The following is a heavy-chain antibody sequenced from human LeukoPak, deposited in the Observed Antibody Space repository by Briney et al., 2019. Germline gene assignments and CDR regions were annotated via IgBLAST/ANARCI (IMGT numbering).Heavy chain of an antibody. J-gene: IGHJ4*02. V-gene: IGHV3-30*02. D-gene: IGHD1-1*01. CDR3: AKEGTMPSGTRDFDY. CDR1: GFIFSDYG. Sequence: PGGSLRLSCAASGFIFSDYGMHWVRQAPGKGLEWVTFITYDGNNKYYTDSVKGRFTISRDISNNMLYLQMNSLRPEDTAVYYCAKEGTMPSGTRDFDYWGQGTLVTVSS. CDR2: ITYDGNNK.